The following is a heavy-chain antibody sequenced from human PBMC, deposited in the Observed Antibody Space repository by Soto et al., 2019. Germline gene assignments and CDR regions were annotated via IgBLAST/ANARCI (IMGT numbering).Heavy chain of an antibody. V-gene: IGHV4-4*02. J-gene: IGHJ4*02. D-gene: IGHD3-22*01. CDR3: AGLVYDTRLHEMYFDF. CDR1: GVSISSSNW. Sequence: SDTLSLTCAVSGVSISSSNWWTWVRQTPQRGLEYIGEIFHDGTANYYPSFERRVAISVDTSKNQFSLKLTSVPAADTAIYFFAGLVYDTRLHEMYFDFWGQGALVTVSS. CDR2: IFHDGTA.